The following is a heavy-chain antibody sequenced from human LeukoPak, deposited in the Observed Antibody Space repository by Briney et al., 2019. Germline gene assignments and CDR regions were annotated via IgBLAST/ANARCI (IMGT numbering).Heavy chain of an antibody. V-gene: IGHV3-21*01. CDR3: AREPLLYYDFWSGYLDY. Sequence: GGSLRLSCAASGFTFSSYSMNWVRQAPGKGLEWVSSISSSSSYIYYADSVKGRFTISRDNAKNPLYLQMNSLRAEDTAVYYCAREPLLYYDFWSGYLDYWGQGTLVTVSS. CDR1: GFTFSSYS. CDR2: ISSSSSYI. D-gene: IGHD3-3*01. J-gene: IGHJ4*02.